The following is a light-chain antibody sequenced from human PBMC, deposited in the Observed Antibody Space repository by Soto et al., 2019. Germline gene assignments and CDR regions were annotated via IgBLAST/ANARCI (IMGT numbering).Light chain of an antibody. V-gene: IGLV1-40*01. CDR3: QSYDSSLSAVV. J-gene: IGLJ2*01. Sequence: QSVLTQPPSVSGAPGQRVTISGTGSSSNIGTGCDVHWYQQLPGTAPKLLIYVNSNRPSGVPDRFSGSKSGTSASLAITGLQAEDEADYYCQSYDSSLSAVVFGGGTKLTVL. CDR2: VNS. CDR1: SSNIGTGCD.